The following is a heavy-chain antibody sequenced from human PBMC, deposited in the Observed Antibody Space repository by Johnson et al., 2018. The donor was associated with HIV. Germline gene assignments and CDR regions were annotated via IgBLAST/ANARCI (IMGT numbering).Heavy chain of an antibody. J-gene: IGHJ3*02. Sequence: QMQLVESGGGVVQPGRSLRLSCAASGFTFSSYGMHWVRRAPGKGLEWVAVISYDGSNKYYADSVKGRFTISRDNSDNFLYLYMNRLRTDDTAVYYCVRGWHTSGRCDVFDIWGQGTTVIVSS. V-gene: IGHV3-30*03. D-gene: IGHD6-19*01. CDR3: VRGWHTSGRCDVFDI. CDR1: GFTFSSYG. CDR2: ISYDGSNK.